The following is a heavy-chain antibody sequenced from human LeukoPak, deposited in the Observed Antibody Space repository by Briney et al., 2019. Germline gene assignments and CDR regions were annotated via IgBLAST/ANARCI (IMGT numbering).Heavy chain of an antibody. D-gene: IGHD1-26*01. Sequence: PGGSLRLSRAASGVTFTNYEMAWVRQAPGMGLEWVSYISDSGTITKYVDAVKGRFTISRDNARNSVYLQMESLRVEDTALYYCAGGPQYGGSYVDWGQGTLVTVSS. V-gene: IGHV3-48*03. CDR2: ISDSGTIT. CDR3: AGGPQYGGSYVD. CDR1: GVTFTNYE. J-gene: IGHJ4*02.